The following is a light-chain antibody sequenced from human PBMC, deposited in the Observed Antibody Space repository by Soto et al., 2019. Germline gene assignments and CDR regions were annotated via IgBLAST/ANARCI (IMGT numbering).Light chain of an antibody. CDR1: QSISSY. CDR3: QQRSNWAAEFT. CDR2: DAS. J-gene: IGKJ3*01. Sequence: EIVLTQSPATLSLSPGERATLSCRASQSISSYLAWYQQKPGQAPRLLIYDASSRATGIPARFSGSGPGTDFTLTISSLEPEDFAVYYCQQRSNWAAEFTFGPGTKVDIK. V-gene: IGKV3-11*01.